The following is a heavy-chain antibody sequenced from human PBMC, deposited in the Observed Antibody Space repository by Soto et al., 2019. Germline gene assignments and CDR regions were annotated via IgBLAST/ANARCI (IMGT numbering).Heavy chain of an antibody. J-gene: IGHJ4*02. V-gene: IGHV1-69*13. Sequence: SVKLACKASGGTFSSYAISWVRQAPGQGLEWMGGIIPIFGTANYAQKFQGRVTITADESTSTAYMELSSLRSEDTAVYSCASSSGTTSPSADYWGQGTLVTVSS. CDR1: GGTFSSYA. CDR2: IIPIFGTA. CDR3: ASSSGTTSPSADY. D-gene: IGHD1-1*01.